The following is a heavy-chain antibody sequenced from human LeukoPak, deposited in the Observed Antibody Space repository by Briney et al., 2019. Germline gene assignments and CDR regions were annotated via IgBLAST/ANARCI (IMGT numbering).Heavy chain of an antibody. CDR2: INPSGGST. CDR3: ERGDYYDSSGYSFDY. V-gene: IGHV1-46*01. D-gene: IGHD3-22*01. CDR1: GYTFTSYY. J-gene: IGHJ4*02. Sequence: ASVKVSCKASGYTFTSYYMHWVRQAPGQGLQWMGIINPSGGSTSYAQKFQGRVTMTRDTSTSTVYMELSSLRSEDTAVYYCERGDYYDSSGYSFDYWGQGTLVTVSS.